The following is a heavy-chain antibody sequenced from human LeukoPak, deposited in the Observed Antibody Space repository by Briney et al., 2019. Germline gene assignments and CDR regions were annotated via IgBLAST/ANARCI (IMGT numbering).Heavy chain of an antibody. CDR1: GFTFRTYW. Sequence: GGSLRLSCAASGFTFRTYWMSWLRQAPGKGLEWVANIKKDGRAEYYVDSVKGRFSISRDNAKNSLYLQMNSLRAEDTAVYYCARETNGYADWGQGTLVTVSS. D-gene: IGHD2-2*01. CDR2: IKKDGRAE. J-gene: IGHJ4*02. CDR3: ARETNGYAD. V-gene: IGHV3-7*01.